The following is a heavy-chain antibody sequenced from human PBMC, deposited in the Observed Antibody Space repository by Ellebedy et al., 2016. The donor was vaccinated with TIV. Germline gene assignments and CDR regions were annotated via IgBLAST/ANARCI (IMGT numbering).Heavy chain of an antibody. CDR2: ISYDGSNK. CDR1: GFTFSSYA. CDR3: AREVRSSWPSYYYYGMDV. V-gene: IGHV3-30-3*01. Sequence: GGSLRLSXAASGFTFSSYAMHWVRQAPGKGLEWVAVISYDGSNKYYADSVKGRFTISRDNSKNTLYLQMNSLRAEDTAVYYCAREVRSSWPSYYYYGMDVWGQGTTVTVSS. J-gene: IGHJ6*02. D-gene: IGHD6-13*01.